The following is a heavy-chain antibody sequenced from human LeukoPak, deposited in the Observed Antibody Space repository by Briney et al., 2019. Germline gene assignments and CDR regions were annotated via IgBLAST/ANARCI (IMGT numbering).Heavy chain of an antibody. D-gene: IGHD2-21*02. CDR3: ARDPTYCGSDCPP. J-gene: IGHJ4*02. V-gene: IGHV3-48*02. CDR2: ITGRSSII. Sequence: GGSLRLSCVASGFTFSSYSMNWVRQAPGKGLEWVSYITGRSSIIYYADSVKGRFTISRDNAKNSLYLQMNSLRDEDTAVYYCARDPTYCGSDCPPWGQGTLVTVSS. CDR1: GFTFSSYS.